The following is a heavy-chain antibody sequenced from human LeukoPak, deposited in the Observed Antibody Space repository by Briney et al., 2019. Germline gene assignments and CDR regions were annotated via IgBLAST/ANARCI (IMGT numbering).Heavy chain of an antibody. CDR3: ARDTGPSGTAFDY. CDR1: GGSISSSSSY. Sequence: SETLSLTCTVSGGSISSSSSYWVWIRQPPGKGLEWIGTIYYSGNTYYNPSLKSRVTISVDTSKNQFSLKLTSVTAADTAVYYCARDTGPSGTAFDYWGQGTLSPSPQ. D-gene: IGHD2-2*01. J-gene: IGHJ4*02. CDR2: IYYSGNT. V-gene: IGHV4-39*07.